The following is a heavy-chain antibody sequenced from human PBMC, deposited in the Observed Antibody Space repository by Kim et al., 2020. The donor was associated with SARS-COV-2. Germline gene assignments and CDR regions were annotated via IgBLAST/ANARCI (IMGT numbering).Heavy chain of an antibody. CDR3: VRFNFDSLWADL. D-gene: IGHD2-15*01. CDR1: GGSIRSSDFY. J-gene: IGHJ5*02. CDR2: IYYSGST. V-gene: IGHV4-39*01. Sequence: SETLSLTCTLSGGSIRSSDFYWGWIRQTPGKGLEWIGRIYYSGSTYFNPALKSRITISIDTSMNRFALKLSSAVTTDTAIYYCVRFNFDSLWADLWGQGT.